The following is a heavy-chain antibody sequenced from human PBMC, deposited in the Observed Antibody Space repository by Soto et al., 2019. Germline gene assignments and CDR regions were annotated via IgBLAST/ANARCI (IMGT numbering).Heavy chain of an antibody. V-gene: IGHV1-69*13. CDR2: IIPIFGTA. Sequence: ASVKVSCKASGGTFSSYAISWVRQAPGQGLEWMGGIIPIFGTANYAQKFQGRVTITADESTSTAYMELSSLRSEDTAVYYCAKSPLYCSGGSCYPKPVGFDYWGQGTLVTVSS. CDR3: AKSPLYCSGGSCYPKPVGFDY. CDR1: GGTFSSYA. D-gene: IGHD2-15*01. J-gene: IGHJ4*02.